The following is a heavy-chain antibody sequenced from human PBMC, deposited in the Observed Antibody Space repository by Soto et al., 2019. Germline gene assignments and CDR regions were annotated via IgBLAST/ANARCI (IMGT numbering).Heavy chain of an antibody. CDR2: INPSGGST. D-gene: IGHD6-13*01. V-gene: IGHV1-46*01. CDR3: ARVLGKAAAGTYYYGRDV. J-gene: IGHJ6*02. Sequence: ASVKVSCKASGYTFTSYYMHWVRQAPGQGLEWMGIINPSGGSTSYAQKFQGRVTMTRDTSTSTVYMELSSLRSEDPAVYYCARVLGKAAAGTYYYGRDVWGQGTTVTVSS. CDR1: GYTFTSYY.